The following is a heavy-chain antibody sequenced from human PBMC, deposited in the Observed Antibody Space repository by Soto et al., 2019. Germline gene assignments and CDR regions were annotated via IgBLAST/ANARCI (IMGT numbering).Heavy chain of an antibody. CDR1: GFTFDDYA. Sequence: GGSLRLSCAASGFTFDDYAMHWVRQAPGKGLEWVSGISWNSGSIGYADSVKGRFTISRDNAKNSLYLQMNSLRAEDTALYYCATSLNARWLLLVYWGQGTLVTVSS. V-gene: IGHV3-9*01. J-gene: IGHJ4*02. D-gene: IGHD3-22*01. CDR3: ATSLNARWLLLVY. CDR2: ISWNSGSI.